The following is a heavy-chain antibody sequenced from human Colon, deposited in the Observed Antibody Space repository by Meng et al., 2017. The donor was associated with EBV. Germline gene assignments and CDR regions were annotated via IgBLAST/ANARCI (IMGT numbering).Heavy chain of an antibody. D-gene: IGHD6-19*01. Sequence: QVRLVQSGSELKWAGASVKVSCKASGYTFTRYPMNWVRQAPGQGLEWMGWISTNTGNPTYAQGFTGRFVFSVDTSVSTAYLQISSLKAEDTAVYYCGTLKYTSGFYGPAYWGQGALVTVSS. J-gene: IGHJ4*02. CDR3: GTLKYTSGFYGPAY. CDR1: GYTFTRYP. V-gene: IGHV7-4-1*02. CDR2: ISTNTGNP.